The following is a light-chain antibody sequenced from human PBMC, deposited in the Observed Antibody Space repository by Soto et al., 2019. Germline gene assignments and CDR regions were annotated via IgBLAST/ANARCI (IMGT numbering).Light chain of an antibody. J-gene: IGLJ1*01. CDR2: EGS. CDR3: CSYASSSTYV. Sequence: QSVLTQPASVSGSPGQSTTISCTGTNSDVGRYNLVSWYQQHPGKAPKLMIYEGSKRPSGVSTRFSGSKSGNTASLTISGLRAEDEADYYCCSYASSSTYVFGTGTRSPS. CDR1: NSDVGRYNL. V-gene: IGLV2-23*01.